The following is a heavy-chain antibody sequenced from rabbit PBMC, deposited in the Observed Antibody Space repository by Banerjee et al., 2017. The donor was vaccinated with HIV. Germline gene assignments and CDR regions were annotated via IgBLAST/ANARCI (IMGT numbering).Heavy chain of an antibody. D-gene: IGHD7-1*01. CDR1: GFSFSNKYV. Sequence: QEQLEESGGDLVKPAGSLTLTCTASGFSFSNKYVMCWVRQAPGKGLEWIACINTSSGNTVYATWAKGRFTISRTSSTTVALQMTSLTAADTATYFCARELTGVTGWNFNLWGPGTLVTVS. V-gene: IGHV1S45*01. J-gene: IGHJ4*01. CDR3: ARELTGVTGWNFNL. CDR2: INTSSGNT.